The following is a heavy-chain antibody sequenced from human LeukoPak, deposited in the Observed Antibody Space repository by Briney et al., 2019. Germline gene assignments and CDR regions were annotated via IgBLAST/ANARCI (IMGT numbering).Heavy chain of an antibody. J-gene: IGHJ4*02. CDR2: ISGSGGST. CDR1: GFTFSSYA. D-gene: IGHD3-16*02. V-gene: IGHV3-23*01. CDR3: AKDRDDYVWGSYRDY. Sequence: GGSLRLSCTASGFTFSSYAMSWVRQAPGKGLEWVSAISGSGGSTYYADSVKGRFTISRDNSKNTLYLQMNSPRAEDTAVYYCAKDRDDYVWGSYRDYWGQGTLVTVSS.